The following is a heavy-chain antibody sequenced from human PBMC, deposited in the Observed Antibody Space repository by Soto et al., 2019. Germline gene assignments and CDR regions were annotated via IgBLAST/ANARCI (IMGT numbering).Heavy chain of an antibody. CDR1: GGILSSYA. D-gene: IGHD2-15*01. V-gene: IGHV1-69*12. J-gene: IGHJ3*02. CDR2: IIPMFETA. Sequence: QVQLVQSGAEVRKPGSSVKVSCKASGGILSSYAFMWVRQAPGQGLEWMGGIIPMFETADYAQNFQDRVTITADESSSTAYMELISLRSEDTAVYYCARSPVLYKGHCSGGRCYSAFDMWCQGTLVTVSS. CDR3: ARSPVLYKGHCSGGRCYSAFDM.